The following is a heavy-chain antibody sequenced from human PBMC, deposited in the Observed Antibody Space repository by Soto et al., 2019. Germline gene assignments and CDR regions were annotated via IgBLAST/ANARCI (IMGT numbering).Heavy chain of an antibody. D-gene: IGHD6-25*01. CDR3: ARHAATARGLFDY. CDR1: GYSFTSYW. Sequence: PGESLKISCKGSGYSFTSYWIGWVRQMPGKGLEWMGIIYPGDSDTRYSPSFQGQVTISADKSISTAYLQWSSLKASDTAIYYCARHAATARGLFDYWGQGTLVTVSS. V-gene: IGHV5-51*01. CDR2: IYPGDSDT. J-gene: IGHJ4*02.